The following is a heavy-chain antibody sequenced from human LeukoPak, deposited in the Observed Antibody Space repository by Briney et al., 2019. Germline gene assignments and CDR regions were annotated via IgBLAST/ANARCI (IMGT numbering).Heavy chain of an antibody. V-gene: IGHV1-69*04. CDR2: VIPILGIA. CDR3: ASSGAGAHYYYYYGMDV. J-gene: IGHJ6*02. CDR1: GGTFSSYA. D-gene: IGHD6-19*01. Sequence: SVKVSCKASGGTFSSYAISWVRQAPGQGLEWMGRVIPILGIANYAQKFQGRVTITADKSTSTAYMELSSLRSEDTAVYYCASSGAGAHYYYYYGMDVWGQGTTVTVSS.